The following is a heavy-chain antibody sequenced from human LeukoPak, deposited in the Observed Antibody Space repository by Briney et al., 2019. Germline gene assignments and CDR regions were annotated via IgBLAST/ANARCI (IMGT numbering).Heavy chain of an antibody. CDR3: ARVAFYPYYYYCYMDV. J-gene: IGHJ6*03. CDR2: IYYSGST. V-gene: IGHV4-39*07. Sequence: SETLSLTCTVSGGSISSSSYYWGWIRQPPGKGLEWIGSIYYSGSTYYNPSLKSRVTISVDTSKNQFSLKLSSVTAADTAVYYCARVAFYPYYYYCYMDVWGKGTTVTVSS. D-gene: IGHD3-16*01. CDR1: GGSISSSSYY.